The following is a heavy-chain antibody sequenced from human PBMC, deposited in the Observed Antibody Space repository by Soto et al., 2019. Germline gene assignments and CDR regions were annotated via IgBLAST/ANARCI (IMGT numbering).Heavy chain of an antibody. D-gene: IGHD2-15*01. Sequence: GESLKISCQASGYSFTNYWIAWVRQMPGKGLEWMGIIYPGDSETRYSPPFKGQVTISADKSVSTAYLQWSSLKASDTAMYYCARRYCNGGSCYGWNWFDPWGQGTLVTVSS. V-gene: IGHV5-51*01. J-gene: IGHJ5*02. CDR3: ARRYCNGGSCYGWNWFDP. CDR2: IYPGDSET. CDR1: GYSFTNYW.